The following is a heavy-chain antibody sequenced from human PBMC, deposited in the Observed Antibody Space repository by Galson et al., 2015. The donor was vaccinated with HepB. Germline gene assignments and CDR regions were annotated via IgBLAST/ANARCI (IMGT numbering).Heavy chain of an antibody. V-gene: IGHV4-39*01. CDR1: GGSISSGDYY. J-gene: IGHJ5*02. CDR3: ARVGVPAAIGDWFDP. Sequence: SETLSLTCTVSGGSISSGDYYWSWIRQPPGKGLEWIGSIHYSGRTYYNPSLKSRVTIYIDTTKNQFSLKLSSMTAADTAVYYCARVGVPAAIGDWFDPWGQGTLVTVSS. D-gene: IGHD2-2*01. CDR2: IHYSGRT.